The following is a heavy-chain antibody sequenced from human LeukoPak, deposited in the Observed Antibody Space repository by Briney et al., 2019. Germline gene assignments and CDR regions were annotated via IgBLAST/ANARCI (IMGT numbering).Heavy chain of an antibody. Sequence: ASVKVSCKASGYTFTGYYMHWVRQAPGQGLEWMGWINPNSGGTNYAQKFQGRVTMTRDTSISTAYMELSRLRSDDTAVYYCATDLLTMREKFDPWGQGTLVTVSS. CDR3: ATDLLTMREKFDP. J-gene: IGHJ5*02. CDR1: GYTFTGYY. V-gene: IGHV1-2*02. CDR2: INPNSGGT. D-gene: IGHD3-22*01.